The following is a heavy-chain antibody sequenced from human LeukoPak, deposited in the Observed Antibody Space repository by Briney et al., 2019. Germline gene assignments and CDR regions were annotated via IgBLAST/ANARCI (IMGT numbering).Heavy chain of an antibody. D-gene: IGHD6-6*01. J-gene: IGHJ4*02. V-gene: IGHV3-48*01. Sequence: GGSLRLSCAASGFTFSSYTMNWVRQAPGKGREWVSYISSTSSAIYYADSVKGRFTISRDNAKNSLYLQMNSLRAEDTGVYYCAREPIVARPLDYWGQGTLVTASS. CDR3: AREPIVARPLDY. CDR1: GFTFSSYT. CDR2: ISSTSSAI.